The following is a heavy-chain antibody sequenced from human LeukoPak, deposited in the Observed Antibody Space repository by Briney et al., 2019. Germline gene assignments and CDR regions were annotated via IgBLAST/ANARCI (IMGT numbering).Heavy chain of an antibody. V-gene: IGHV3-7*01. J-gene: IGHJ6*02. CDR1: GFTFSSLW. Sequence: GGSLRLSCAVSGFTFSSLWMTWVRQAPGKGLEWVANIKQDGSEIYYVDSVKGRFTISRDNAKNSLYLQMNSLRAEDTAVYHCARIRVAAGGLDVWGQGTTVTVPS. CDR3: ARIRVAAGGLDV. D-gene: IGHD6-19*01. CDR2: IKQDGSEI.